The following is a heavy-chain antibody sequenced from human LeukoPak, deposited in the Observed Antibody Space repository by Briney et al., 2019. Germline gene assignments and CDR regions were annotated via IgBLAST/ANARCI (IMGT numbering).Heavy chain of an antibody. D-gene: IGHD6-19*01. J-gene: IGHJ4*02. CDR2: ISYDGSNK. V-gene: IGHV3-30*19. Sequence: GKSLRLSCAASGFTFSDYGMHWVRQAPGKGLEWVAVISYDGSNKYYADSVKGRFTISRDNSKNTLYLQMNSLRAEDTAVYYCARGRIAVAGTVAYWGQGTLVTVSS. CDR1: GFTFSDYG. CDR3: ARGRIAVAGTVAY.